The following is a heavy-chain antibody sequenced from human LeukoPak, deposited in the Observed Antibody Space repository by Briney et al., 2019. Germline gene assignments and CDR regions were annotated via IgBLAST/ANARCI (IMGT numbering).Heavy chain of an antibody. CDR3: ARGLDQYYDFFDY. CDR2: ISGNGDTT. D-gene: IGHD3-3*01. J-gene: IGHJ4*02. V-gene: IGHV3-23*01. CDR1: GFAFGSYV. Sequence: GGSLRLSCGASGFAFGSYVMNWVRQAPGKGLEWVSSISGNGDTTYYADSVRGRFTISRDNSRNTLYLQMNNLRAEDTAVYYCARGLDQYYDFFDYWGQGTLVTVSS.